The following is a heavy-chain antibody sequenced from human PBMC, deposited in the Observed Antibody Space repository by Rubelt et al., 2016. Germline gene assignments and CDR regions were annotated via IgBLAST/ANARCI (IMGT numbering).Heavy chain of an antibody. D-gene: IGHD1-1*01. J-gene: IGHJ3*02. V-gene: IGHV4-39*01. CDR3: ARGPQKRVREGGGAFDI. CDR1: GGSISSSSYY. Sequence: QLQLQESGPGLVKPSETLSLTCTVSGGSISSSSYYWGWIRQPPGKGLEWIGSIYYSGSTYYNPSRKSRVTISVDTSKNQFSLKLRSVTAADTAVYYCARGPQKRVREGGGAFDIWGQGTMVTVSS. CDR2: IYYSGST.